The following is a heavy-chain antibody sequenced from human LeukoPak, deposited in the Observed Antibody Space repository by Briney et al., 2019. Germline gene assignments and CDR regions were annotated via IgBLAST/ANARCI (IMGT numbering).Heavy chain of an antibody. CDR3: ASSGSYWLSFKNDNWFDP. J-gene: IGHJ5*02. CDR2: ISGSDRST. V-gene: IGHV3-23*01. D-gene: IGHD3-10*01. Sequence: GGSLRLSCAASGFTFSTYGMSWVRQAPGKGLEWVSGISGSDRSTYYADSVKGRFTISRDNSMSTLYLQMNSLRAEDTAVYYCASSGSYWLSFKNDNWFDPWGQGTLVTVSS. CDR1: GFTFSTYG.